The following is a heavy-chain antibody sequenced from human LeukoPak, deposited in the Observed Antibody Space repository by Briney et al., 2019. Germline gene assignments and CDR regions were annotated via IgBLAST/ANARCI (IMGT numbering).Heavy chain of an antibody. Sequence: ASVKVSCKVSGYTLTELSMHWVRQAPGKGLEWMGGFDPEDGETIYAQKFQGRVTMTEDTSTDTAYMELSSLRSEDTAVYYCAGFYDSSGYYRKSFDYWGQGTLVTVSS. CDR3: AGFYDSSGYYRKSFDY. D-gene: IGHD3-22*01. J-gene: IGHJ4*02. CDR1: GYTLTELS. CDR2: FDPEDGET. V-gene: IGHV1-24*01.